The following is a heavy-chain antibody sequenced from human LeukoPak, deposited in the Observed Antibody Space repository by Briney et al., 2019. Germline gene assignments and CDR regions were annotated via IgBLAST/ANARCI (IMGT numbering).Heavy chain of an antibody. CDR1: GFTFSSYG. D-gene: IGHD6-13*01. J-gene: IGHJ4*02. Sequence: SGGSLRLSCAASGFTFSSYGMHWVRQAPGKGLEWVAVIWYDGSNEYYADSVKGRFTISRDSSKNTLYLQMSSLRVEDTAVYYCASDRGQQQYSSSWYMDYWGQGTLVTVSS. CDR2: IWYDGSNE. CDR3: ASDRGQQQYSSSWYMDY. V-gene: IGHV3-33*01.